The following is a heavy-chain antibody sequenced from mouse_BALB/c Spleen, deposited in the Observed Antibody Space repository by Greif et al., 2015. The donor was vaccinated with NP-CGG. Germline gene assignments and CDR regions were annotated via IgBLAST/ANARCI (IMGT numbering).Heavy chain of an antibody. D-gene: IGHD2-4*01. CDR1: GFTFSSFG. CDR2: ISSGSSTI. CDR3: ARSGDYDPFYAMDY. V-gene: IGHV5-17*02. J-gene: IGHJ4*01. Sequence: EVHLVESGGGLVQPGGSRKLSCAASGFTFSSFGMHWVRQAPEKGLEWVAYISSGSSTIYYADTVKGRFTISRDNPKNTLFLQMTSLRSEDTAMYYCARSGDYDPFYAMDYWGQGTSVTVSS.